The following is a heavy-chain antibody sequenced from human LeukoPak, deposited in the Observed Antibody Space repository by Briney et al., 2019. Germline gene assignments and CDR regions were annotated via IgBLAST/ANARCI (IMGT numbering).Heavy chain of an antibody. CDR2: INHSGST. Sequence: SETLSLTCAVYGGSFSGYYWSWIRQPPGKGLEWIGEINHSGSTNYNPSLKSRVTISVDTSKNQFSLKLSSVTAADTAVYYCARGHGLGYCSSTSCSDAFDIWGQGTMVTVSS. CDR1: GGSFSGYY. D-gene: IGHD2-2*01. CDR3: ARGHGLGYCSSTSCSDAFDI. J-gene: IGHJ3*02. V-gene: IGHV4-34*01.